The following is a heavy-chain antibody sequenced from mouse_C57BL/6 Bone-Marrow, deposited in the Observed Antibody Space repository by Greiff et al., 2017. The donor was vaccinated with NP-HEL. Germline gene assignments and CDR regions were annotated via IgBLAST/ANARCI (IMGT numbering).Heavy chain of an antibody. V-gene: IGHV1-81*01. CDR3: ARGGDYVNFDY. Sequence: QVQLKESGAELARPGASVKLSCKASGYTFTSYGISWVKQRTGQGLEWIGEIYPRSGNTYYNEKFKGKATLTADKSSSTAYMELRSLTSEDSAVYFCARGGDYVNFDYWGQGTTLTVSS. D-gene: IGHD2-4*01. CDR2: IYPRSGNT. CDR1: GYTFTSYG. J-gene: IGHJ2*01.